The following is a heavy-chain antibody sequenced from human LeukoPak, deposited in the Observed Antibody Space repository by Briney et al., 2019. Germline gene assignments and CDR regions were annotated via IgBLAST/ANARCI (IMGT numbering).Heavy chain of an antibody. CDR3: ARDQYYDSSGYELDY. Sequence: GGSLRLSCAASGFTFSSYAMHWVRQAPGKGLEWVAVISYDGSNKYYADSVKGRFTISRDNSKNTLYLQMNSLRAEDTAVYYRARDQYYDSSGYELDYWGQGTLVTVSS. J-gene: IGHJ4*02. V-gene: IGHV3-30-3*01. CDR1: GFTFSSYA. CDR2: ISYDGSNK. D-gene: IGHD3-22*01.